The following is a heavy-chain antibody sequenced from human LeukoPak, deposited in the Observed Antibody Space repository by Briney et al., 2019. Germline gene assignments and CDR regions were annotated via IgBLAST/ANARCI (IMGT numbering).Heavy chain of an antibody. J-gene: IGHJ5*02. Sequence: ASVKVSCKTVGYLFTSYVLDWVRQAPGQGLEWMGWINTNTGNPTYAQDFTGQIVLSLDTSVSTAYLQISSLKAEDTAVYYCARAYQRLGGLSFPDQWGQGTLVSVSS. D-gene: IGHD3-16*02. CDR1: GYLFTSYV. CDR3: ARAYQRLGGLSFPDQ. CDR2: INTNTGNP. V-gene: IGHV7-4-1*02.